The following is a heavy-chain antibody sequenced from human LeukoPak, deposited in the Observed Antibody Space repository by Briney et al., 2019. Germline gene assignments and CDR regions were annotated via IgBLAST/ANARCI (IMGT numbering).Heavy chain of an antibody. J-gene: IGHJ4*02. D-gene: IGHD6-13*01. CDR2: IRYDGSNK. CDR3: AKSFGIAAAGIDY. Sequence: GGSLRLSCAASGFTFSSYGMHWVRQAPGKGPEWVAFIRYDGSNKYYADSVKGRFTISRDNSKNTLYLQMNSLRAEDTAVYYCAKSFGIAAAGIDYWGQGTLVTVSS. CDR1: GFTFSSYG. V-gene: IGHV3-30*02.